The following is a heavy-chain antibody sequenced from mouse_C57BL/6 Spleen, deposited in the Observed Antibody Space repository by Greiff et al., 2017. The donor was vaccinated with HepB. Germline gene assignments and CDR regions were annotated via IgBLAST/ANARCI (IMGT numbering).Heavy chain of an antibody. Sequence: QVQLQQPGAELVKPGASVKMSCKASGYTFTSYWITWVKQRPGQGLEWIGDIYPGSGSTNYNEKFKSKATLTVDTSSSTAYMQLSSLTSEDSAVYYCARDSIYYDYYYFDYWGQGTTLTVSS. J-gene: IGHJ2*01. V-gene: IGHV1-55*01. CDR1: GYTFTSYW. CDR3: ARDSIYYDYYYFDY. D-gene: IGHD2-4*01. CDR2: IYPGSGST.